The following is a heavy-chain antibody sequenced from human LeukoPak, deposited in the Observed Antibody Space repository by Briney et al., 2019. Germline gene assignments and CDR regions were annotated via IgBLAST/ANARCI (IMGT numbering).Heavy chain of an antibody. D-gene: IGHD3-9*01. Sequence: GGSLRLSCAASGFSFSGYWMHWVRQAPGKGLVWVALINHDSTGPNYADSLKGRFSISRDNAKDTLYLQMISLRAEDTAVYYCARAGPDWRIDSWGQGTLVTVSS. CDR1: GFSFSGYW. CDR3: ARAGPDWRIDS. J-gene: IGHJ4*02. CDR2: INHDSTGP. V-gene: IGHV3-74*01.